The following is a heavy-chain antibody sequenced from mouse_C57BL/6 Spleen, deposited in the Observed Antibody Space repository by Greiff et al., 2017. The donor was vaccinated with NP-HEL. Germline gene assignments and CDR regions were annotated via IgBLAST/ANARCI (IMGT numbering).Heavy chain of an antibody. Sequence: VQLKESGAELVRPGASVKLSCTASGFNIKDYYMHWVKQRPEQGLEWIGRIDPEDGDTEYAPKFQGKATMTADTSSNTAYLQLSSLTSEDTVVYYCTGDYYGSSGAWFAYWGQGILVTVSA. J-gene: IGHJ3*01. V-gene: IGHV14-1*01. CDR1: GFNIKDYY. D-gene: IGHD1-1*01. CDR3: TGDYYGSSGAWFAY. CDR2: IDPEDGDT.